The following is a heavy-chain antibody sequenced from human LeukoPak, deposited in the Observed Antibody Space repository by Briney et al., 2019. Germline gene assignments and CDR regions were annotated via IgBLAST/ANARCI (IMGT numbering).Heavy chain of an antibody. Sequence: ASVKVSCKASGYTFTSYYTHWVRQAPGQGLEWMGIINPSGGSTSYAQKFQGRVTMTRDMSTSTVYMELSSLRSEDTAVYYCARDPNWGYFDYWGQGTLVTVSS. D-gene: IGHD7-27*01. CDR1: GYTFTSYY. V-gene: IGHV1-46*01. CDR2: INPSGGST. CDR3: ARDPNWGYFDY. J-gene: IGHJ4*02.